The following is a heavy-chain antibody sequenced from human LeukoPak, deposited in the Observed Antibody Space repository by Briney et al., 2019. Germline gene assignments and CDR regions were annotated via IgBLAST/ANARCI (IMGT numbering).Heavy chain of an antibody. CDR2: IYPSDSDT. J-gene: IGHJ4*02. Sequence: GESLKISCKSSGSSFTGYWVGWVRQMPGKSLEWMGIIYPSDSDTRYSPSFEGQVTISADKSINTAYLQWSSLKASDTAMYYCARLHSSSSTPDYWGQGTLVTVSS. CDR1: GSSFTGYW. D-gene: IGHD6-6*01. V-gene: IGHV5-51*01. CDR3: ARLHSSSSTPDY.